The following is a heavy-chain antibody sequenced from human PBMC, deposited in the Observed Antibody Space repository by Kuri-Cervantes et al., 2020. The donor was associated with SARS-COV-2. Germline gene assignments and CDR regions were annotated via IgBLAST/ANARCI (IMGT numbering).Heavy chain of an antibody. CDR2: IKQDGSEK. V-gene: IGHV3-7*05. Sequence: GESLKISCAASGFTFSSYWMSWVRQAPGKGLEWVANIKQDGSEKYYVDSVKGRFTISRDNAKNSLYLQMNSLRAEDTAVYYCARSSGVLRFLEWLPADAFDIWGQGTRVTVSS. J-gene: IGHJ3*02. CDR1: GFTFSSYW. D-gene: IGHD3-3*01. CDR3: ARSSGVLRFLEWLPADAFDI.